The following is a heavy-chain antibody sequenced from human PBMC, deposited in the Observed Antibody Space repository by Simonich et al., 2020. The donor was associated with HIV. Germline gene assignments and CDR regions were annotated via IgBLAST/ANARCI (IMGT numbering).Heavy chain of an antibody. CDR1: GGSFSGYY. CDR2: INHNGRT. Sequence: QVQLQQWGAGLLKPSETLSLTCAVYGGSFSGYYWSWIRQPPGKGLEWIGEINHNGRTNYKPSLKSRVIISVDISKNQFSLKWNSVTAADTAVYYCARRRPLVKDDAFDIWGQGTLVTVSS. V-gene: IGHV4-34*01. D-gene: IGHD2-21*01. CDR3: ARRRPLVKDDAFDI. J-gene: IGHJ3*02.